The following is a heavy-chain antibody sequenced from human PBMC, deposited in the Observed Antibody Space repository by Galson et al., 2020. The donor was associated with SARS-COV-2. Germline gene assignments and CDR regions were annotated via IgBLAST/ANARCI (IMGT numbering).Heavy chain of an antibody. Sequence: SETLSLTCTVSGGYIASYYGRWIRQPPGKGLEWIGYIYYTGSTKYNPSLRSRVTMSVDASTNQFSLKLNSVTAADTAVYFCARGDYSSSHFPYYYMDVWGKGTTVTVSS. V-gene: IGHV4-59*01. CDR3: ARGDYSSSHFPYYYMDV. CDR2: IYYTGST. CDR1: GGYIASYY. D-gene: IGHD6-13*01. J-gene: IGHJ6*03.